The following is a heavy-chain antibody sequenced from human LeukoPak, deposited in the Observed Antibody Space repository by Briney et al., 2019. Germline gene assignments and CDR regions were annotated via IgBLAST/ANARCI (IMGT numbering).Heavy chain of an antibody. J-gene: IGHJ6*04. CDR2: ISGSGGST. Sequence: GGSLRLSCAASGFTFSSYAMSWVRQAPGKGLEWVSVISGSGGSTYYADSVKGRFTISRDNSKNTLYLQMNSLRAEDTAIYYCATSKYSSSWSRYYYYGMDVWGKGTKVTVSS. CDR3: ATSKYSSSWSRYYYYGMDV. V-gene: IGHV3-23*01. CDR1: GFTFSSYA. D-gene: IGHD6-13*01.